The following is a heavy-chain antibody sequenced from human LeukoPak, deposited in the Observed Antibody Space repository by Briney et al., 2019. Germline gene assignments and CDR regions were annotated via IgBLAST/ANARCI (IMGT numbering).Heavy chain of an antibody. J-gene: IGHJ4*02. V-gene: IGHV3-21*01. CDR2: ISSSSSYI. D-gene: IGHD6-19*01. Sequence: GGAPGISFAAPWFTFRSYSKNWGRQAPGEGVGWGSTISSSSSYIYYADSVKGRFTISRDNAKNSLYLQMNSLRAEDTAVYYCARDGPRAVAGTVFDYWGQGTLVTVSS. CDR1: WFTFRSYS. CDR3: ARDGPRAVAGTVFDY.